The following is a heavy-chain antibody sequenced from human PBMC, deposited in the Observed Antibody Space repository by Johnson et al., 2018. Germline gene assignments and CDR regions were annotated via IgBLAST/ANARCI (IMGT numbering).Heavy chain of an antibody. Sequence: EQLVESGGGLVQPGGSLRLSCVASGFAFSSYGMSWVRQAPGKGLEWVSGIHGHGGSIYYADSVKGRFIISRDNSKNTIYLQMNSLRDEDTALYYWAKDGSGSYLGYFDYWGQGTLVTVS. CDR1: GFAFSSYG. J-gene: IGHJ4*02. D-gene: IGHD3-10*01. V-gene: IGHV3-23*04. CDR2: IHGHGGSI. CDR3: AKDGSGSYLGYFDY.